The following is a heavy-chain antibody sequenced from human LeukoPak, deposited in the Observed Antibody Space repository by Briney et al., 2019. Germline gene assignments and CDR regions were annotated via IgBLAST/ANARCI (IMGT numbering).Heavy chain of an antibody. CDR2: IGSDEDTI. D-gene: IGHD6-19*01. Sequence: GGSLRLSCAASGFTFSSYSMNWVRQAPGKGLEWVSYIGSDEDTIYYAGSVKGRSTISRDNSKNSLYLQMNSLRVEDTAIYYCARDKWSGWSFDFWGQGTLVTVSS. V-gene: IGHV3-48*04. CDR1: GFTFSSYS. CDR3: ARDKWSGWSFDF. J-gene: IGHJ4*02.